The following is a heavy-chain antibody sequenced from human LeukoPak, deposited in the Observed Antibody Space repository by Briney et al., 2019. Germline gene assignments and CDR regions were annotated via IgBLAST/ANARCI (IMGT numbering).Heavy chain of an antibody. CDR2: IYYSGST. Sequence: PAGTLSLTCTVSGGSISSYYWSWIRQPPGKGLEWIGYIYYSGSTDYNPSLRSRVTISVDTSKSQFPLKLSSVTAADTAVYYCASGRGLYSFYAFDIWGQGTMVTVS. J-gene: IGHJ3*02. CDR3: ASGRGLYSFYAFDI. D-gene: IGHD5-18*01. V-gene: IGHV4-59*01. CDR1: GGSISSYY.